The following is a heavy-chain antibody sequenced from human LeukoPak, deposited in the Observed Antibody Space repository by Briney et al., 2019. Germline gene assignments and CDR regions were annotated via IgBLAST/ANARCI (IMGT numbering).Heavy chain of an antibody. D-gene: IGHD1-26*01. CDR1: GGSISSSDYY. J-gene: IGHJ4*02. CDR2: ISYSGST. CDR3: ARGSRRLADFHY. V-gene: IGHV4-39*01. Sequence: PSETLSLTCTVSGGSISSSDYYWGWIRQPPGKGLGWIGTISYSGSTYYNPSLQSRVTISVDTSKNQFSLELSSVTAADTAVYYCARGSRRLADFHYWGQGTLVTASS.